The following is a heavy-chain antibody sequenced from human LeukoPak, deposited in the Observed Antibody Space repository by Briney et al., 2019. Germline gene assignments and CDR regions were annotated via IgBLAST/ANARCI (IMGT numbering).Heavy chain of an antibody. CDR1: GFNFNSYW. CDR2: INGDGSNT. V-gene: IGHV3-74*01. Sequence: QPGGSLRLSCAASGFNFNSYWMHWVRQAPGKGLVWVSCINGDGSNTRYADSVKGRFTIPRDNAKNTLYLQVNSLRAEDTAVYYCARTPRLDYWGQGTLVTVSS. CDR3: ARTPRLDY. J-gene: IGHJ4*02.